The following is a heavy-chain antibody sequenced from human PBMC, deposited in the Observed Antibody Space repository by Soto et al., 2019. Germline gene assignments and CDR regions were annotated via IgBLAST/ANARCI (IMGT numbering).Heavy chain of an antibody. CDR1: GFTFGDYA. CDR2: IRSKAYGGTT. J-gene: IGHJ6*02. Sequence: LRLSCTASGFTFGDYAMSWFRQAPGKGLEWVGFIRSKAYGGTTEYAASVKGRFTISRDDSKSIAYLQMNSLKTEDTAVYYCTREWCSGGSCYSGRQYYYYYYGMDVWGQGTTVTVSS. V-gene: IGHV3-49*03. D-gene: IGHD2-15*01. CDR3: TREWCSGGSCYSGRQYYYYYYGMDV.